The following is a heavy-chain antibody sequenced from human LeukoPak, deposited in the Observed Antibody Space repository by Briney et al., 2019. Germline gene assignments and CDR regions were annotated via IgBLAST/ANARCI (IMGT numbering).Heavy chain of an antibody. CDR2: VKEDESEK. Sequence: GGSLRLSCAASGLTFSRHWISWVRQAPGKGLEWVAMVKEDESEKYYADSVKGRFTISRDNAKNRLYLQMNSLRADDTAVYYCARGPSGDYIGAFDFWGQGTMVTVSS. J-gene: IGHJ3*01. D-gene: IGHD4-17*01. CDR1: GLTFSRHW. V-gene: IGHV3-7*03. CDR3: ARGPSGDYIGAFDF.